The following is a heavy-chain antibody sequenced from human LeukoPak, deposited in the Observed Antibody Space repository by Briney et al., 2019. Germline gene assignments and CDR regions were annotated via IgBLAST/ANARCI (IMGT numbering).Heavy chain of an antibody. J-gene: IGHJ6*02. Sequence: AASVKVSCKASGYAFIDYYIHWVRQAPGQGLEWMGWINPNSGGTNYAQKFQGRVTMTRDTSISTAYMELSRLRSDDTAVYYCATYYDSSGYDYYGMDVWGQGTTVTVSS. CDR1: GYAFIDYY. V-gene: IGHV1-2*02. D-gene: IGHD3-22*01. CDR3: ATYYDSSGYDYYGMDV. CDR2: INPNSGGT.